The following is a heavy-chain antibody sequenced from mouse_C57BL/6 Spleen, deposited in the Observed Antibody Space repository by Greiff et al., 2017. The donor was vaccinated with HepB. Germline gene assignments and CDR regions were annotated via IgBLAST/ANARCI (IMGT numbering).Heavy chain of an antibody. J-gene: IGHJ2*01. D-gene: IGHD1-1*01. CDR1: GYTFTDYN. CDR3: ARLEESSSYYFDY. Sequence: EVQGVESGPELVKPGASVKIPCKASGYTFTDYNMDWVKQSHGKSLEWIGDINPNNGGTIYNQKFKGKATLTVDKSSSTAYMELRSLTSEDTAVYYCARLEESSSYYFDYWGQGTTLTVSS. CDR2: INPNNGGT. V-gene: IGHV1-18*01.